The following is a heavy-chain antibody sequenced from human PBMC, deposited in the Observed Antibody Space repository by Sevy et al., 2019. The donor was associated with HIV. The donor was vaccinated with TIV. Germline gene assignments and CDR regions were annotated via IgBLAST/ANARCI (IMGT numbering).Heavy chain of an antibody. CDR3: ARPRANYVDHYFFFAMDV. CDR2: ISYDGSDK. J-gene: IGHJ6*02. CDR1: GFAFTNYYA. V-gene: IGHV3-30-3*01. Sequence: GGSLRLSCAASGFAFTNYYAMHWVRQAPGKGLEWVALISYDGSDKYYADSVKGRITISRDNLKNTLYLQMNSLTTEDTAVYYCARPRANYVDHYFFFAMDVWGQGTTVTVSS. D-gene: IGHD4-17*01.